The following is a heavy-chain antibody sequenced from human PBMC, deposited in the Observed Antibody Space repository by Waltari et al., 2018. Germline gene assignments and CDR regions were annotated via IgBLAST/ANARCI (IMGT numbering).Heavy chain of an antibody. J-gene: IGHJ4*02. CDR1: GFTFSSYA. Sequence: EVQLLESGGGLVQPGGSLRLSCAASGFTFSSYAMSWVRKAPGKGLEWVSAISGSGGITYYADSVKGRFTISRDNAKRSLFLQMNSLRAGDTAVYYCVAGGYDFWSGRIYWGQGTLVTVSS. CDR3: VAGGYDFWSGRIY. CDR2: ISGSGGIT. D-gene: IGHD3-3*01. V-gene: IGHV3-23*01.